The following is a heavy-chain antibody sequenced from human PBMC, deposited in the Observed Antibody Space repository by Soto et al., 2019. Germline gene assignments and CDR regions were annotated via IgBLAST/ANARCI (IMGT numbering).Heavy chain of an antibody. V-gene: IGHV3-9*01. J-gene: IGHJ3*02. CDR3: AKGLSSYSSGPDNAFDI. CDR1: GFTFDDYA. Sequence: EVQLVESGGGLVQPGRSLRLSCAASGFTFDDYAMHWVRQAPGKGLEWVSGISWNSGSIGYADSVKGRFTISRDNAKNPLYLQMNSLRAEDTALYYCAKGLSSYSSGPDNAFDIWGRGTMVTVSS. CDR2: ISWNSGSI. D-gene: IGHD6-19*01.